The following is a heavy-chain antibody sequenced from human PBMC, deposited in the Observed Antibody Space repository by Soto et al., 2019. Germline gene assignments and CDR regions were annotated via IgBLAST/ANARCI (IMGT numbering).Heavy chain of an antibody. J-gene: IGHJ4*02. V-gene: IGHV4-39*01. CDR2: IYYSGST. Sequence: QLRLQESGPGLVKPSETLSLTCTVSGGSISSSSYYWGWIRQPPGKGLEWIGSIYYSGSTSYNPSLKSRLTISVDTSRNQFSLKLSSVTAADTAVYYCARHQTVTSSGFDYWGQGTLVTVSS. D-gene: IGHD4-17*01. CDR3: ARHQTVTSSGFDY. CDR1: GGSISSSSYY.